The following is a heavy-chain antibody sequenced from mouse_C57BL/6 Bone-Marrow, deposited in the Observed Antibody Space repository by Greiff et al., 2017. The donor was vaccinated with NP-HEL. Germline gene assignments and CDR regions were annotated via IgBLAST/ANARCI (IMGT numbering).Heavy chain of an antibody. CDR3: ARETTVVARYFDV. Sequence: DVQLQESGPGLVKPSQSLSLTCSVTGYSITSGYYWNWIRQFPGNKLEWMGYISYDGSNNYNPSLKNRISITRDTSKNQFFLKLNSVTTEDTATYYCARETTVVARYFDVWGTGTTVTVSS. D-gene: IGHD1-1*01. CDR1: GYSITSGYY. J-gene: IGHJ1*03. V-gene: IGHV3-6*01. CDR2: ISYDGSN.